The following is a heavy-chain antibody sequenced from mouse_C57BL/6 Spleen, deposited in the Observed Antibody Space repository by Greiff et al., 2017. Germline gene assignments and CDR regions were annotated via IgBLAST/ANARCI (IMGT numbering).Heavy chain of an antibody. CDR2: IDPENGIN. Sequence: EVQLVESVAALVRPGASVKLSCTTSGFNMKNNYMRWVQQRPEQGLAGIGRIDPENGINRNAPKIPGKASITADTSSNTPYLQLSGLTSEDTAISYCAIDYDVDCVLWGQGTTHTV. V-gene: IGHV14-3*01. D-gene: IGHD2-4*01. CDR3: AIDYDVDCVL. J-gene: IGHJ2*01. CDR1: GFNMKNNY.